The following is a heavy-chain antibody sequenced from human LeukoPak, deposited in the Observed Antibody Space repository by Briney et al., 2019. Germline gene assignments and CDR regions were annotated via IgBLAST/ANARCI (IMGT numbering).Heavy chain of an antibody. J-gene: IGHJ4*02. CDR1: GYTFTTYD. V-gene: IGHV1-18*01. Sequence: ASVKVSCKPSGYTFTTYDINWVRQAPGQGLEWMGWISAYNDNTNYAQKLQGRVTMTTDTSTSTAYMELRSLRSDDTAVYYCAREQQLVRGGIYNDYWGQGTLVTVSS. CDR2: ISAYNDNT. D-gene: IGHD6-13*01. CDR3: AREQQLVRGGIYNDY.